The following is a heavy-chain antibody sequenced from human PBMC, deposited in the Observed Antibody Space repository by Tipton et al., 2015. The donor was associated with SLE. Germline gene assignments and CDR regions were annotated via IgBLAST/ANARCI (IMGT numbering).Heavy chain of an antibody. D-gene: IGHD1-1*01. CDR1: GYTFTSYD. Sequence: QLVQSGAEVKKPGASVKFSCKASGYTFTSYDINWVRQATGQGLEWMGWMNPNSGNTGYAQKFQGRVTMTRNTSISTAYMGLSSLRSEDTAVYYCGKDPQRSAPDALDIWGQGTMVPVSS. CDR2: MNPNSGNT. J-gene: IGHJ3*02. V-gene: IGHV1-8*01. CDR3: GKDPQRSAPDALDI.